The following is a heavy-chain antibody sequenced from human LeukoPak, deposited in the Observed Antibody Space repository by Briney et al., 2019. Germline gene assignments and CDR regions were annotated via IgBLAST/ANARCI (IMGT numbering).Heavy chain of an antibody. Sequence: GGSLRLSCAASGFTFSGYWMSWVRQAPGKGLEWVANIKQDESEAYYVDSVKGRFTISRDNAKNSLYLQMNSLRAEDTAVYYCARDKIEGPIQLDYWGQGTLVTVSS. J-gene: IGHJ4*02. CDR1: GFTFSGYW. V-gene: IGHV3-7*01. CDR2: IKQDESEA. CDR3: ARDKIEGPIQLDY. D-gene: IGHD2/OR15-2a*01.